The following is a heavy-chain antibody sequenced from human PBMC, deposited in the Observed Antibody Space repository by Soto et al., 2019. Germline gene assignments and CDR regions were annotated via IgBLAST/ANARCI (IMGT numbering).Heavy chain of an antibody. CDR2: ISSSSSYT. CDR3: ASVGAMVEDYYGMDV. CDR1: GFTFSDYY. Sequence: QVQLVESGGGLVKPGGSLRLSCAASGFTFSDYYMSWIRQAPGKGLEWVSYISSSSSYTNYADSVKGRFTISRDNAKNSRYLQMNSLRAEDTAVYYCASVGAMVEDYYGMDVWGQGTTVTVSS. J-gene: IGHJ6*02. V-gene: IGHV3-11*06. D-gene: IGHD5-18*01.